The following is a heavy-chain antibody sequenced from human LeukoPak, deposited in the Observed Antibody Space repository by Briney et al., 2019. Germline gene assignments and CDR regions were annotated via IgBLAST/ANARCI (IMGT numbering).Heavy chain of an antibody. Sequence: TGRSLRLSCAASGFTFSSYAMHWVRQAPGKGLEWVAVISYDGSNKYYADSVKGRFTISRDNSKNPLYLQMNSLRAEDTAVYYCARDRGMRNWFDPWGQGTLVTVSS. V-gene: IGHV3-30*04. CDR2: ISYDGSNK. D-gene: IGHD3-10*01. CDR1: GFTFSSYA. J-gene: IGHJ5*02. CDR3: ARDRGMRNWFDP.